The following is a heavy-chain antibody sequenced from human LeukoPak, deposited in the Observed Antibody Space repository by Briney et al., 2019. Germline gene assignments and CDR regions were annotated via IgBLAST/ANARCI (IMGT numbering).Heavy chain of an antibody. CDR2: INHSGST. D-gene: IGHD3-10*01. CDR3: ARSARDPLWFGELLRDT. J-gene: IGHJ4*02. V-gene: IGHV4-34*01. Sequence: SETLSLTCAVYGGSFSGYYWSWIRQPPGKGLEWIGEINHSGSTNYNPSLKSRVTISVDTSKNQFSLKLSSVTAADTAVYYCARSARDPLWFGELLRDTWGQGTLVTVSS. CDR1: GGSFSGYY.